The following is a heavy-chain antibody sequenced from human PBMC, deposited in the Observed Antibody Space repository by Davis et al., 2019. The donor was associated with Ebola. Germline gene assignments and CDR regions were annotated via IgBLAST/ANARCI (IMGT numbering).Heavy chain of an antibody. CDR2: IRYDGSNK. CDR3: AKDQFEVYAILWSYGMDV. V-gene: IGHV3-30*02. CDR1: GFTFSSYG. Sequence: GESLKISCAASGFTFSSYGMHWVRQAPGKGLEWVAFIRYDGSNKYYADSVKGRFTISRDNSKNTLYLQMNSLRAEDTAVYYCAKDQFEVYAILWSYGMDVWGQGTTVTVSS. D-gene: IGHD2-8*01. J-gene: IGHJ6*02.